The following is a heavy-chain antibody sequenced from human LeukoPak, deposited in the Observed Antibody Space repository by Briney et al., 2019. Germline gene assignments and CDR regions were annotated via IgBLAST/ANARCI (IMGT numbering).Heavy chain of an antibody. D-gene: IGHD5-18*01. CDR3: ATLWSTGAFDI. CDR2: INPNSGGT. Sequence: ASVKVSFKASGYTFTVYYMHWVRQAPGQGGGGMGWINPNSGGTNYAQKFQGRVTMTRDTSISTAYMELSRLRSDDTAVYYCATLWSTGAFDIWGQGTMVTVSS. CDR1: GYTFTVYY. J-gene: IGHJ3*02. V-gene: IGHV1-2*02.